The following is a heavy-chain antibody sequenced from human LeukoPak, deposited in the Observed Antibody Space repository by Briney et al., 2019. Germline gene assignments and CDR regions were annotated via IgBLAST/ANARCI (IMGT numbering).Heavy chain of an antibody. V-gene: IGHV4-34*01. Sequence: SGTLSLTCAVYGGSFSGYYWSWIRQPPGKGLEWIGEINHSGSTNYNPSLKSRVTISVDTSKNQFSLKLSSVTAADTAVYYCARGSYAGIAAAVPYFDYWGQGTLVTVSS. CDR2: INHSGST. J-gene: IGHJ4*02. D-gene: IGHD6-13*01. CDR1: GGSFSGYY. CDR3: ARGSYAGIAAAVPYFDY.